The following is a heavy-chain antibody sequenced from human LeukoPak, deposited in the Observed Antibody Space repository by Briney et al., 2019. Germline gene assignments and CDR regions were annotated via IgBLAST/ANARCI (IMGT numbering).Heavy chain of an antibody. Sequence: ASVKVSFKASGYTFIAYGISWVRQAPGQGLEWMGYISAYTGNTSYAQNLQGRLTMTTDTSTSTAYMELRSLRSDDTAFYYCARDSHIAGVAYYFDYWGQGTLVSVSS. CDR2: ISAYTGNT. J-gene: IGHJ4*02. CDR3: ARDSHIAGVAYYFDY. V-gene: IGHV1-18*01. CDR1: GYTFIAYG. D-gene: IGHD6-13*01.